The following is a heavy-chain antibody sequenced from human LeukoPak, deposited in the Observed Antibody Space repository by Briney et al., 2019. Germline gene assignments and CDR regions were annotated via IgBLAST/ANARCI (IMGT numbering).Heavy chain of an antibody. D-gene: IGHD2-15*01. Sequence: GGSLRLSCAGSGFTFSNFWMSWVRQAPGKGLEWVANIKQDGSEKYYVDSVKGRFTISRDNGKNSLYLQMNSLRAEDTAVYYCTRSGYCSGGSCYSDFDHWGQGTLVTASS. CDR1: GFTFSNFW. J-gene: IGHJ4*02. CDR3: TRSGYCSGGSCYSDFDH. V-gene: IGHV3-7*01. CDR2: IKQDGSEK.